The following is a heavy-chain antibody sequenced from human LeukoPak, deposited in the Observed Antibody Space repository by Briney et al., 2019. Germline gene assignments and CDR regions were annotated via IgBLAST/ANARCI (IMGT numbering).Heavy chain of an antibody. CDR1: GGSISNSDYY. V-gene: IGHV4-39*07. CDR2: IFYSGST. CDR3: ARERETYWYFDL. D-gene: IGHD1-26*01. Sequence: SETLSLTCTVSGGSISNSDYYWGWIRQPPGKGLECIGSIFYSGSTYYNPSLKSRVTISVDTSKNQFSLKLSSVTAADTAVYYCARERETYWYFDLWGRGTLVTVSS. J-gene: IGHJ2*01.